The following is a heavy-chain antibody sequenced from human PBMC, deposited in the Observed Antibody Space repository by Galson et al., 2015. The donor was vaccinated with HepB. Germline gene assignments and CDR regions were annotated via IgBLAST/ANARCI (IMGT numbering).Heavy chain of an antibody. V-gene: IGHV3-21*01. Sequence: SLRLSCAASGFTFSSLSMNWVRQAPGKGLEWVASIKKGSSYINYVDSVKGRFTISRDNAKNSLYLPMNSLRVEDTAVYYCAMSIAVAGTFDYWGQGTLVTVSS. J-gene: IGHJ4*02. CDR2: IKKGSSYI. CDR1: GFTFSSLS. D-gene: IGHD6-13*01. CDR3: AMSIAVAGTFDY.